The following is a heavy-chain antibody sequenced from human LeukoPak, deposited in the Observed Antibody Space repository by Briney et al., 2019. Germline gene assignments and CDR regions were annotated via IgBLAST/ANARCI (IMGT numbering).Heavy chain of an antibody. Sequence: PGGSLRLSRAAYGFTASSNYISWDRQAPGEGLEWVAAIYSVGSTYYADSVKGRFTISGDNSKNTLYLQMNSLRAEDTAVYYCAKDGGRDGYRNGYFDYWGQGTLVTVSS. V-gene: IGHV3-53*01. J-gene: IGHJ4*02. CDR3: AKDGGRDGYRNGYFDY. D-gene: IGHD5-24*01. CDR2: IYSVGST. CDR1: GFTASSNY.